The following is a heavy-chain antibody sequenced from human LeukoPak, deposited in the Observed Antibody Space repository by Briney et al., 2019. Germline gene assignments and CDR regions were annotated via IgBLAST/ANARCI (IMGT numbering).Heavy chain of an antibody. Sequence: GGSLRLSCAASGFTFRNYDMNWVRQAPGKGLEWVSGISASGRGGSTYYADSVKGRFTISRDNSKNTVHLQMNSLRVEDTAVYYCARSYRSGWSYFDYWGQGTLVTVSS. V-gene: IGHV3-23*01. J-gene: IGHJ4*02. CDR3: ARSYRSGWSYFDY. CDR2: ISASGRGGST. D-gene: IGHD6-19*01. CDR1: GFTFRNYD.